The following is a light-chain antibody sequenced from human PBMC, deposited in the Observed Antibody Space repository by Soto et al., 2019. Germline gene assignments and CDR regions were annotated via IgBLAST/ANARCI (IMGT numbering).Light chain of an antibody. CDR1: QSLLHRTGYNY. CDR2: LGS. J-gene: IGKJ4*01. CDR3: MQALQTTLS. V-gene: IGKV2-28*01. Sequence: DIALTQSPLSLPVTPGEPASISCRSSQSLLHRTGYNYLDWYLQKPGQSPQLLIYLGSNRASGVPDRFSGRGSGTDLTLKISRVEAEDVGIYYGMQALQTTLSFGGGTKVELK.